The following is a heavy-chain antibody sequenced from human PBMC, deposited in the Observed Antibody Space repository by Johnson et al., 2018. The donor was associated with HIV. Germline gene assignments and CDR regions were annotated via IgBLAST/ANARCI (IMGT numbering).Heavy chain of an antibody. CDR2: ISYDGSNK. D-gene: IGHD3-22*01. CDR1: GFTFSSYA. V-gene: IGHV3-30-3*01. CDR3: ARGGNYYDSSGYPHDAFDI. J-gene: IGHJ3*02. Sequence: QVQLLESGGGVVQTGRSLRLSCAASGFTFSSYAMHWVRQAPGKGLEWVAVISYDGSNKYYADSVKGRFTISRDNSKNTLYLQMNSLRAEDTAVYYCARGGNYYDSSGYPHDAFDIWGQGTMVTVSS.